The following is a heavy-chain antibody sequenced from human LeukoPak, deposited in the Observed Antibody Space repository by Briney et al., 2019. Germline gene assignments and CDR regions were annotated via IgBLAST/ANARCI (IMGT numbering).Heavy chain of an antibody. J-gene: IGHJ4*02. CDR1: GFTFSSYG. V-gene: IGHV3-30*18. CDR3: AKVNY. CDR2: ISYDGSNK. Sequence: AGGSLRPSCAASGFTFSSYGMHWVRQAPGKGLEWVAVISYDGSNKYYAGSVKGRFTISRDNSKNTLYLQMNSLRAEDTAVYYCAKVNYWGQGTLVTVSS.